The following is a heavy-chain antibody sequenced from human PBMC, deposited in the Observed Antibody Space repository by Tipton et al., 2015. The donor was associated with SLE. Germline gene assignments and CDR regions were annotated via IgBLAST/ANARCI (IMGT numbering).Heavy chain of an antibody. CDR1: GLFFSDYY. Sequence: SLRLSCAASGLFFSDYYMPWIRQAPGRGLEWISHISSSDNTVSYADSVKGRFTMSRDNTKNSLSLQMNSLSAEDTAIYYCARLGDAYVFDSWGPGSLVTVSA. CDR3: ARLGDAYVFDS. CDR2: ISSSDNTV. D-gene: IGHD5-24*01. J-gene: IGHJ4*02. V-gene: IGHV3-11*04.